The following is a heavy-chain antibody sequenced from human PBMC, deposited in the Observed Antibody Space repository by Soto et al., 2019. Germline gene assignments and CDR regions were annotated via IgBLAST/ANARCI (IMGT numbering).Heavy chain of an antibody. Sequence: QVQLQESGPGLVKPSQTLSLTCTVSGGSISSGGYYWSWIRQHPGNGLEWIGYIYYSGSTYYNPSLTSRVTISVDTSKNQFSLKLSSVTAADTAVDYCARSHPAGLLGPDYWGQGTLVTVSS. CDR3: ARSHPAGLLGPDY. J-gene: IGHJ4*02. D-gene: IGHD3-22*01. CDR2: IYYSGST. CDR1: GGSISSGGYY. V-gene: IGHV4-31*03.